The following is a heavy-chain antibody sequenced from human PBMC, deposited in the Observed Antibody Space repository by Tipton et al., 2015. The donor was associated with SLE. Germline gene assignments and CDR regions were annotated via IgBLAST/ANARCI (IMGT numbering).Heavy chain of an antibody. CDR3: ARGPGYSSSWPFDY. CDR2: INHSGST. Sequence: TLSLTCAVYGGSFSGYYWSWIRQPLGKGLEWIGEINHSGSTNYNPSLKSRVTISVDTSKNQFSLKLSSVTAADTAVYYCARGPGYSSSWPFDYWGQGTLVTVSS. CDR1: GGSFSGYY. D-gene: IGHD6-13*01. V-gene: IGHV4-34*01. J-gene: IGHJ4*02.